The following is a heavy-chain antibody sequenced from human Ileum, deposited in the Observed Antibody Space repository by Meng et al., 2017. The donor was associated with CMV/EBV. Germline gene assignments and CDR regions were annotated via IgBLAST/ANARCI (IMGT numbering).Heavy chain of an antibody. CDR2: ISGSGGST. J-gene: IGHJ5*02. Sequence: GGSLRLSGAASGFTFSSYAMSWVRQAPGKGLEGFSAISGSGGSTYYADSVKGRFTISRDKSKNTLYLKMNSLRAEDTAVYYCAKVLQSPSDMIPNWFDNWGQGTLVTVSS. CDR3: AKVLQSPSDMIPNWFDN. V-gene: IGHV3-23*01. D-gene: IGHD3-22*01. CDR1: GFTFSSYA.